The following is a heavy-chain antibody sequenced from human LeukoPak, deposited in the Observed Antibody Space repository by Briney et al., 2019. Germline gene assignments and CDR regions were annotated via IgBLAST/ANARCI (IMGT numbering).Heavy chain of an antibody. Sequence: PAGGSLRLSCAASGFTVSSNYMSWVRQAPGKGLEWVSVIYSGGSTYYADSVKGRFTISRDNSKNTLYLQMNSLRAEDTAVYYCAVFPMAQGDAFDIWGQGTMVTVSS. CDR3: AVFPMAQGDAFDI. J-gene: IGHJ3*02. D-gene: IGHD3-10*01. V-gene: IGHV3-53*05. CDR2: IYSGGST. CDR1: GFTVSSNY.